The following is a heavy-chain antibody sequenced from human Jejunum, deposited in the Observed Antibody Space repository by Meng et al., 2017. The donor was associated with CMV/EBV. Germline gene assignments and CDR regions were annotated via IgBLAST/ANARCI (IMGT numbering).Heavy chain of an antibody. D-gene: IGHD3-3*01. V-gene: IGHV4-30-4*08. CDR2: IHDTGST. CDR3: ARGSIFVSFDS. CDR1: GGSIGSGDYY. J-gene: IGHJ4*02. Sequence: QVQLQEPGPGLVKPSQPLSLTCSVSGGSIGSGDYYWSWIRQPPGKGLEWIGYIHDTGSTYYNPSLKSRVDISLGTSRNHFSLTLSSVTAEDTAVYFCARGSIFVSFDSWGQGTLVTVSS.